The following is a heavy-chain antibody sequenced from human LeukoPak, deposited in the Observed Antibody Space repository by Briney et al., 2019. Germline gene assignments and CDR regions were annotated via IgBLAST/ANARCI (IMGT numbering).Heavy chain of an antibody. CDR2: ISSSSTSI. Sequence: GGSLRLSCAASGFTFSTYSMNWVRQAPGKGLEWVSSISSSSTSIYYADSVKGRFTISRDNAENSLFLQMNSLRAEDTAVYYCARGTCSSTSCYLFDYWGQGTLVTVSS. CDR1: GFTFSTYS. D-gene: IGHD2-2*01. V-gene: IGHV3-21*01. J-gene: IGHJ4*02. CDR3: ARGTCSSTSCYLFDY.